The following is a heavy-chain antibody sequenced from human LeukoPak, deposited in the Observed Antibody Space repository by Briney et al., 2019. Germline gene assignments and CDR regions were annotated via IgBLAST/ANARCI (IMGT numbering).Heavy chain of an antibody. CDR2: INTNTGNP. D-gene: IGHD6-19*01. J-gene: IGHJ5*02. Sequence: GASVKVSCKASGGTFSSYAISWVRQAPGQGLEWMGWINTNTGNPTYAQGFTGRFVFSLDTSVSTAYLQISSLKAEDTAVYYCASGWLVRGDWFDPWGQGTLVTVSS. CDR3: ASGWLVRGDWFDP. CDR1: GGTFSSYA. V-gene: IGHV7-4-1*02.